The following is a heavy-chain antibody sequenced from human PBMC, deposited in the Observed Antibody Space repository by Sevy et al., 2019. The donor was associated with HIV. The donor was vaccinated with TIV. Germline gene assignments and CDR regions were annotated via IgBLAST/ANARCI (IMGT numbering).Heavy chain of an antibody. CDR1: GGSCSDYY. CDR2: INHYGST. D-gene: IGHD6-6*01. Sequence: SETLSLTCAVYGGSCSDYYWSWIRQPPGKGLQWIGDINHYGSTKYNPSLKSRVTISVDTSKNQFSLKLSSVTEADTVVYYCATKRENGSSLWEYNWFDPWGQGTLVTVSS. V-gene: IGHV4-34*01. CDR3: ATKRENGSSLWEYNWFDP. J-gene: IGHJ5*02.